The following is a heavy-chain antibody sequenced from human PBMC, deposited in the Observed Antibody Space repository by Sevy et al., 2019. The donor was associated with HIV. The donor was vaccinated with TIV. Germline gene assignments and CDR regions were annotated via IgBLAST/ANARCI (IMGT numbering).Heavy chain of an antibody. CDR2: ISAYNGNT. J-gene: IGHJ6*02. CDR3: ARRARSEWDVPAATYYYYGMDV. V-gene: IGHV1-18*01. CDR1: GYTFTSYG. Sequence: ASVKVSCKASGYTFTSYGISWVRQAPGQGLEWMGWISAYNGNTNYAQKLQGRVTMTTDTSTSTAYLELRSLRSDDTAVYYCARRARSEWDVPAATYYYYGMDVWGQGTTVTVSS. D-gene: IGHD2-2*01.